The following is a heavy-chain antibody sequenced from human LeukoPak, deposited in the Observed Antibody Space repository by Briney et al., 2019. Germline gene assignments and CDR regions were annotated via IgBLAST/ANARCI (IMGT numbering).Heavy chain of an antibody. CDR1: GYTLTELS. V-gene: IGHV1-24*01. CDR2: FDPEDGET. J-gene: IGHJ6*02. CDR3: ATDLAAAGTVYYYYGMDV. Sequence: ASVKVSCKVSGYTLTELSMHWVRQAPGKGLEWMGGFDPEDGETIYAQKFQGRVTMTEDTSTDTAYMELSSLRSEDTAVYYCATDLAAAGTVYYYYGMDVWGQGTMVTVSS. D-gene: IGHD6-13*01.